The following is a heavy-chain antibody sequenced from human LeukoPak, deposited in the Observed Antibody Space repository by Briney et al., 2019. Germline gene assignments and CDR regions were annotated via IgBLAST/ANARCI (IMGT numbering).Heavy chain of an antibody. CDR1: GYTFTSYG. CDR3: ARTNVYYYDSSDYYPYFDY. J-gene: IGHJ4*02. V-gene: IGHV1-18*01. D-gene: IGHD3-22*01. Sequence: ASVKVSCKASGYTFTSYGISWVRQAPGQGLEWMGWISAYNGNTNYAQKLQGRGTMTTDTSTSTAYIELRSLRSDDTAVYYCARTNVYYYDSSDYYPYFDYWGQGTLVTVSS. CDR2: ISAYNGNT.